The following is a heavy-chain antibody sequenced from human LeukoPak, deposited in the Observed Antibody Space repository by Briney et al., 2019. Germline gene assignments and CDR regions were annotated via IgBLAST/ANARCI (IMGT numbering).Heavy chain of an antibody. CDR1: GASINTYY. CDR3: ARVLRPMASQYYFDY. D-gene: IGHD3-10*01. V-gene: IGHV4-59*01. CDR2: IYYSGTT. J-gene: IGHJ4*02. Sequence: PSETLSLTCTASGASINTYYWSWIRQPPGKGLEWIGYIYYSGTTSYNPSLKTRVTISIDTSKNQFSLKLSSVTAADTAVYYCARVLRPMASQYYFDYWGQGPLVTVSS.